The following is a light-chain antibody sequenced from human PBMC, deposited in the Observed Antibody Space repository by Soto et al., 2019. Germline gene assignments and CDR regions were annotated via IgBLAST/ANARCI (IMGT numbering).Light chain of an antibody. V-gene: IGKV3-15*01. CDR3: QQYTVLPLT. J-gene: IGKJ1*01. CDR1: QSVSSY. CDR2: GAS. Sequence: EIVMTQSPATLSVSPGERVTLSCRASQSVSSYLAWYQQKPGQAPRLLIYGASTGATGIPARFSGSGSGTEFTLTISSLQSEDFAVYYCQQYTVLPLTFGQGTKVNIK.